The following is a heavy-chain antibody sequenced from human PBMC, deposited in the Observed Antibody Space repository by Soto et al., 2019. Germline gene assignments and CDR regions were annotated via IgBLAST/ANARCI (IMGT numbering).Heavy chain of an antibody. J-gene: IGHJ4*02. D-gene: IGHD3-10*01. CDR2: INHSGST. CDR1: GGSFSGYY. Sequence: SETLSLTCAVYGGSFSGYYWSWIRQPPGKGLEWIGEINHSGSTNYNPSLKSRVTISVDTSKNQFSLKLSSVTAADTAVYYCARAPYYYGSGSYYKRLYDYWGQGTLVTVSS. V-gene: IGHV4-34*01. CDR3: ARAPYYYGSGSYYKRLYDY.